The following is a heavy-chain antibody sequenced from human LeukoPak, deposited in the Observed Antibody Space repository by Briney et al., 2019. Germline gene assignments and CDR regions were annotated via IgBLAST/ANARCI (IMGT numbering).Heavy chain of an antibody. CDR3: RPAPAGFVESYFDS. CDR1: GYIFTNFW. V-gene: IGHV5-51*01. J-gene: IGHJ4*02. CDR2: IYPGDSDT. D-gene: IGHD3-10*01. Sequence: GESLKISCKGSGYIFTNFWIGWVRQMPGKGLEWMGTIYPGDSDTTYSPSFDGQITISADTSITTAYLQRSRLKASDTAIYFSRPAPAGFVESYFDSWGQGTLVTVSS.